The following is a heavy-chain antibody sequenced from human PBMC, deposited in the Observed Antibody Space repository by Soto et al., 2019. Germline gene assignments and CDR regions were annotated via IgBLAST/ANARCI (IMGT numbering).Heavy chain of an antibody. Sequence: SETLSLTCTVAGGSISSYYWSWIRQPPGKGLEWIGYIYSSGSTNYNPSLKSRVTISVDTSKNQCSLKLSSVTAADTAVYYCARGTYYDFWSGPPDDFDIWGQVTMVP. V-gene: IGHV4-59*01. J-gene: IGHJ3*02. CDR3: ARGTYYDFWSGPPDDFDI. CDR1: GGSISSYY. D-gene: IGHD3-3*01. CDR2: IYSSGST.